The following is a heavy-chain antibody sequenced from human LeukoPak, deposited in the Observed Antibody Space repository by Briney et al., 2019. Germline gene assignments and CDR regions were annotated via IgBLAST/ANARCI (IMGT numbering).Heavy chain of an antibody. J-gene: IGHJ5*02. CDR1: GYTFPNYW. CDR3: ARHPSARFLNWFDP. CDR2: IYPGDSDT. Sequence: GESLKISCKGSGYTFPNYWIAWVRQMPGKGLEWMGSIYPGDSDTRYSPSFQGQVTISADKSINSAYLRWSSLKASDTAMYYCARHPSARFLNWFDPWGQGTLVTVSS. D-gene: IGHD2/OR15-2a*01. V-gene: IGHV5-51*01.